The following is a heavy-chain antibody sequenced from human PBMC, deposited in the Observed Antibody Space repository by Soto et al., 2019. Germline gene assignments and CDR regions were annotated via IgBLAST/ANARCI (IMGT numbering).Heavy chain of an antibody. V-gene: IGHV1-2*04. CDR2: INPNSGGT. J-gene: IGHJ6*02. Sequence: GASVKVSCKASGYAFTGYYMHWVRQAPGQGLEWMGWINPNSGGTNYAQKFQGWVTMTRDSSISTAYMELSRLRSDDTAVYYCARDQVVVVATPDYYYHYGMDVCGRRTAVIVS. D-gene: IGHD2-15*01. CDR1: GYAFTGYY. CDR3: ARDQVVVVATPDYYYHYGMDV.